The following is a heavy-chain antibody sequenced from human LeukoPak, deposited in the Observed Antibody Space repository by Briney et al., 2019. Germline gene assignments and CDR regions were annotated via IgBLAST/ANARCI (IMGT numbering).Heavy chain of an antibody. CDR1: GYTFTGYY. J-gene: IGHJ3*02. Sequence: GASVKVFCKASGYTFTGYYMHWVRQAPGQGLEWMGWINPNSGGTNYAQKFQGRVTMTRDTSISTAYMELSRLRSDDTAVYYCARWYYYDSSGYFHAFDIWGQGTMVTVSS. CDR2: INPNSGGT. CDR3: ARWYYYDSSGYFHAFDI. V-gene: IGHV1-2*02. D-gene: IGHD3-22*01.